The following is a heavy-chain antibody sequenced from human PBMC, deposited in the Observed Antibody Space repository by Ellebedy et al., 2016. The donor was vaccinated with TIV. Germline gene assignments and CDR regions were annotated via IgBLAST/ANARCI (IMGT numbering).Heavy chain of an antibody. CDR2: IKQDGSEM. D-gene: IGHD1-1*01. J-gene: IGHJ4*02. V-gene: IGHV3-7*04. CDR1: GFTFPTLW. CDR3: TRENWYIDY. Sequence: GESLKISCAASGFTFPTLWMSWVRQAPGKGLEWVANIKQDGSEMFYLDSVKGRFTISRDNAKNSLYLQMNSLRAEDTAVYYCTRENWYIDYWGQGTLVTVSS.